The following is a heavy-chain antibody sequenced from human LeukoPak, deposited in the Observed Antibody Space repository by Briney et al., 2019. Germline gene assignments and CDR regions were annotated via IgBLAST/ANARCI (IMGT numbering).Heavy chain of an antibody. CDR2: IYATGST. CDR1: GGSISSYY. V-gene: IGHV4-4*09. Sequence: SETLSVTCMVPGGSISSYYWSWIWQQPGKGLECIGYIYATGSTNYNPSLQCRATIPVPKSKDQFSLNLRSVTAADTAVYYWARHGSVRSPLGPWGQGTLVTVSS. D-gene: IGHD3-10*01. J-gene: IGHJ5*02. CDR3: ARHGSVRSPLGP.